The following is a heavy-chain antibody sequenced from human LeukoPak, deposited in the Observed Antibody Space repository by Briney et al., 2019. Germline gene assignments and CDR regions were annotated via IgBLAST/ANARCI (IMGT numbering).Heavy chain of an antibody. J-gene: IGHJ6*03. CDR1: GVSISSYY. Sequence: SETLSLTCTVSGVSISSYYWTWIRQSAGKGLEWIGRIYTSGSTYYNPSLKSRVSMSVDTSKNQFSLKLSSVTAADTAVYYCARGRYSYGPQNYDYMDVWAKGPRSPSL. CDR2: IYTSGST. V-gene: IGHV4-4*07. D-gene: IGHD5-18*01. CDR3: ARGRYSYGPQNYDYMDV.